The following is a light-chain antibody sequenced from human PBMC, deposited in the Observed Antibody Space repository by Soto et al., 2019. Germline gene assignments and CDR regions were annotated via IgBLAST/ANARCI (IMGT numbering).Light chain of an antibody. Sequence: DIVMTQTPLSLTVTPGEPASISCRSSQSLLDSDDGNTYLDWYLQKPGQSPQLLIYTVSYRASGVPDRFSGSGSGIDLTLKISILEAEDVGVYYCMQPLQSWTFGQGTKVDIK. CDR2: TVS. CDR3: MQPLQSWT. J-gene: IGKJ1*01. CDR1: QSLLDSDDGNTY. V-gene: IGKV2-40*01.